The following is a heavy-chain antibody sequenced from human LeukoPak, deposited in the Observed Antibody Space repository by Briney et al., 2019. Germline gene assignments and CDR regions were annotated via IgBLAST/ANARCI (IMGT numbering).Heavy chain of an antibody. D-gene: IGHD6-19*01. CDR1: GFTFSSYS. J-gene: IGHJ4*02. Sequence: PVGSLRLSCAASGFTFSSYSMNWVRQAPGKGLEWVSSISSSSSYIYYADSVKGRFTISRDNAKNSLYLQMNSLRAEDTAVYYCARGSQRSIAVAGDWVYWGQGTLVTVSS. CDR2: ISSSSSYI. CDR3: ARGSQRSIAVAGDWVY. V-gene: IGHV3-21*01.